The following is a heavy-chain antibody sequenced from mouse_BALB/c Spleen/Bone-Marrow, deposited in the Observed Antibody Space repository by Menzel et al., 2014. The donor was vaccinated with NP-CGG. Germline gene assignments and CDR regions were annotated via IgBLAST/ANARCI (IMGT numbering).Heavy chain of an antibody. CDR2: IDDNGGST. D-gene: IGHD1-1*01. Sequence: VQLQQSGGGLVQPGGSLKLSCAASGFTFSSYGMSWVRQTPDKRLELVANIDDNGGSTYYPDSMMGRFTISRDNAKNTLYLQMSSLRSEDTAMYYCARPHYYGSSWFAYWGQGTLVTVSA. J-gene: IGHJ3*01. CDR1: GFTFSSYG. CDR3: ARPHYYGSSWFAY. V-gene: IGHV5-6-3*01.